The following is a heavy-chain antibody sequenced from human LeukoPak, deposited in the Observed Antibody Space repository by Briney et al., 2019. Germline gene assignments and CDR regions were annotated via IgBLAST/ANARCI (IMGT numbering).Heavy chain of an antibody. CDR1: GFTFSSYS. CDR3: ARDYCSGGSCYSFSYYYYMDV. D-gene: IGHD2-15*01. J-gene: IGHJ6*03. Sequence: GGSLRLSCAASGFTFSSYSMHWVRQAPGKGLEWVTVIWYDGSNEYYADSVRGRFTVSRDNSKNTLYLQMNRLSPEDTAVYYCARDYCSGGSCYSFSYYYYMDVWGKGTTVTVSS. V-gene: IGHV3-33*01. CDR2: IWYDGSNE.